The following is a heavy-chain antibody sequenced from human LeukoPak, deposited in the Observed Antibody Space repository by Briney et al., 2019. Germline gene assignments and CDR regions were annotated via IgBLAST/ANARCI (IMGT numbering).Heavy chain of an antibody. Sequence: GGSLRLSCAASGFTFSSYAMSWVRQAPGKGLEWVSAISGSGGSTYYADSVKGRFTISRDNSKNTLYLQMNSLRAEDTAVYYCARDHVARGYYYYGMDVWGQGTTVTVSS. J-gene: IGHJ6*02. V-gene: IGHV3-23*01. D-gene: IGHD5-12*01. CDR3: ARDHVARGYYYYGMDV. CDR1: GFTFSSYA. CDR2: ISGSGGST.